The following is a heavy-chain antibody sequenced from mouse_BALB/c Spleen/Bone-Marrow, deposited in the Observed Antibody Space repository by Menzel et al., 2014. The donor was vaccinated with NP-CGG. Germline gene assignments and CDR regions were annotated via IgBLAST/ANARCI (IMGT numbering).Heavy chain of an antibody. V-gene: IGHV1-69*01. CDR1: GYTFXDNW. CDR3: ARGGHDFSLDY. CDR2: IDTSDSYT. J-gene: IGHJ4*01. Sequence: LQESGAELGMPGASVKMSRKASGYTFXDNWIYWVKQRPGQGLEWIGAIDTSDSYTNYNQKFMGKASLTVDASSSTAYVQVSSLTSDDSAVYYRARGGHDFSLDYWGQGTSVTVSS. D-gene: IGHD2-4*01.